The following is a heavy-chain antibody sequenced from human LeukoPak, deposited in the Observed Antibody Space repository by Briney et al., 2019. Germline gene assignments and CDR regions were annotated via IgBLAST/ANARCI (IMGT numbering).Heavy chain of an antibody. Sequence: SVTVSCKASGGTFSSYAINWVRQAPGQGLEWMGRIIPIFGTTSYAQKFQGRVTITADKSTSTGYMELSSLRSEDTAVYYCARDLGVVTAIGDAFDIWGQGTMVTVSS. D-gene: IGHD2-21*02. V-gene: IGHV1-69*06. J-gene: IGHJ3*02. CDR2: IIPIFGTT. CDR1: GGTFSSYA. CDR3: ARDLGVVTAIGDAFDI.